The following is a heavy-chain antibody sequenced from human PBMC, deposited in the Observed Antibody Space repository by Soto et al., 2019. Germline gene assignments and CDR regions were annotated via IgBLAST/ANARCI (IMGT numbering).Heavy chain of an antibody. V-gene: IGHV3-53*01. Sequence: EERLVQSGGGLVQPGGSLRLSCAASGFSVGGNYMSWVRQAPGKGLELVSLIYSGGNPFYADSMKGRFTLPRDNSNNMLYLQIDSLRAEDTAVYHCARGPNSDCWGQGTLVIVSS. CDR1: GFSVGGNY. CDR3: ARGPNSDC. CDR2: IYSGGNP. J-gene: IGHJ4*02. D-gene: IGHD2-21*01.